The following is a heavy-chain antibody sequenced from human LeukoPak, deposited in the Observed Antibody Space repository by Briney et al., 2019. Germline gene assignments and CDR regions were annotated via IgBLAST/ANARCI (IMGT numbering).Heavy chain of an antibody. CDR1: GGAFSSYA. D-gene: IGHD3-10*01. Sequence: SVKVSCKASGGAFSSYAISWVRQAPGQGLEWMGRIIPILGIANYAQKFQGRVTITADKSTSTAYMELSSLRSEDTAVYYCARDQEPYYYGSGSYPSYYYYYGMDVWGQGTTVTVSS. CDR2: IIPILGIA. V-gene: IGHV1-69*04. J-gene: IGHJ6*02. CDR3: ARDQEPYYYGSGSYPSYYYYYGMDV.